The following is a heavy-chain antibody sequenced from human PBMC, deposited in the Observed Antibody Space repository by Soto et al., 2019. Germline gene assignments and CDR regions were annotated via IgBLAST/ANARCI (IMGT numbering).Heavy chain of an antibody. CDR2: INSDGSST. CDR1: GFTFSSYW. J-gene: IGHJ4*02. V-gene: IGHV3-74*01. Sequence: GGSLRLSCAASGFTFSSYWMHWVRQAPGKGLVWVSRINSDGSSTSYADSVKGRFTISRDNAKNTLYLQMNSLRAEDTAVYYCAREGWRGYDFWSGYQYNDYWGQGTLVTVSS. D-gene: IGHD3-3*01. CDR3: AREGWRGYDFWSGYQYNDY.